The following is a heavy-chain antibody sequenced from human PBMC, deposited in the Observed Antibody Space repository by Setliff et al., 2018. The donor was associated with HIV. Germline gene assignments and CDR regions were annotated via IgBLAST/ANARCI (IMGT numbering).Heavy chain of an antibody. V-gene: IGHV3-74*01. CDR1: GFSFSNYW. CDR2: INSDGSII. Sequence: GGSLRLSCAPSGFSFSNYWMHWVRQAPGEGLVWVSRINSDGSIIDYADPVKGRFTISRDNSKKILYLQMNSLRDEDTAVYYCAKEGTYRGYSYGYSYYLDYWGQGTLVTVSS. D-gene: IGHD5-18*01. CDR3: AKEGTYRGYSYGYSYYLDY. J-gene: IGHJ4*02.